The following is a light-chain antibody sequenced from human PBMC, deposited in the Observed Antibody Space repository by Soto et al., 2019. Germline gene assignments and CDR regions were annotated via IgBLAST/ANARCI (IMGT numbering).Light chain of an antibody. Sequence: SYELTQPPSVSVAPGQTARISCGGNDIASKSVHWSQQKPGQAPVLVVYDDNDRPSGIPERLSGSNSGDTATLTISRVEAGDEADYYCQVWDSSSDHYVFGSGNRSP. CDR3: QVWDSSSDHYV. CDR2: DDN. V-gene: IGLV3-21*02. CDR1: DIASKS. J-gene: IGLJ1*01.